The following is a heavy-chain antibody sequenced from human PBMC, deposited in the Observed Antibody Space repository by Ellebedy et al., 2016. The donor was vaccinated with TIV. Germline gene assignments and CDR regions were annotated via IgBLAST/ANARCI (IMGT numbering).Heavy chain of an antibody. V-gene: IGHV5-51*01. CDR1: GYSFTSYW. Sequence: GESLKISCKGSGYSFTSYWIGWVRQMPGKGLEWMGIIYPGDSDTRYSPSFQGQVTISADKSISTAYLQWSSLKASDTAMYYCARHSGWQQLANVYYYYYYMDVWGKGTTVTVSS. CDR2: IYPGDSDT. J-gene: IGHJ6*03. D-gene: IGHD6-13*01. CDR3: ARHSGWQQLANVYYYYYYMDV.